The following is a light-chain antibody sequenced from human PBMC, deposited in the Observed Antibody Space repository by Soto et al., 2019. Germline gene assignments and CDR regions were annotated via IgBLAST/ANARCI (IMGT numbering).Light chain of an antibody. V-gene: IGLV2-14*01. CDR3: SSYTSSSTLL. Sequence: QSLLTQPASVSESPGQSLTITCTGTSSDVGGYNYVSWYQQHPGKAPKLMIYDVSNRPSGVSNRFSGSKSGNPASLTISGLQAEDAADYYCSSYTSSSTLLFGTGTKVTVL. CDR2: DVS. J-gene: IGLJ1*01. CDR1: SSDVGGYNY.